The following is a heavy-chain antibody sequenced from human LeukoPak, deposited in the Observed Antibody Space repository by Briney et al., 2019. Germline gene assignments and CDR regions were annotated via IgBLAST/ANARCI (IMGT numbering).Heavy chain of an antibody. D-gene: IGHD6-6*01. CDR1: GFTFSSYA. Sequence: GGSLRLSCAASGFTFSSYAMHWVRQAPGKGLEWVAVISYDGSNKYYADSVKGRSTISRDNSKNTLYLQMNSLRAEDTAVYYCARDPAYSSSSLFDYWGQGTLVTVSS. J-gene: IGHJ4*02. CDR3: ARDPAYSSSSLFDY. CDR2: ISYDGSNK. V-gene: IGHV3-30*04.